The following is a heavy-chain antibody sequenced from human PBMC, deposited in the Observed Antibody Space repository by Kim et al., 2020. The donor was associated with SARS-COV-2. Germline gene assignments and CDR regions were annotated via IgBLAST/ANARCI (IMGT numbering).Heavy chain of an antibody. V-gene: IGHV3-73*01. CDR2: IRSKANSYST. Sequence: GGSLRLSCAASGFTFSGSAMHWVRQASGKGLEWVARIRSKANSYSTADAASGKCTVTIAKDESKNTAYLQMNSLETEAAAVCYCTLWGYY. CDR1: GFTFSGSA. D-gene: IGHD3-16*01. CDR3: TLWGYY. J-gene: IGHJ4*01.